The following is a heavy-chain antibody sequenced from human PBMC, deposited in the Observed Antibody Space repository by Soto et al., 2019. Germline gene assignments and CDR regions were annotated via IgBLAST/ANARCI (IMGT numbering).Heavy chain of an antibody. J-gene: IGHJ2*01. CDR2: IIPIFGTV. V-gene: IGHV1-69*12. CDR3: ARGNHRWLQLWYFDL. CDR1: GGTFSNYP. D-gene: IGHD5-12*01. Sequence: QVQLVQSGAEVKKPGSSVKVSCKASGGTFSNYPISWVRQAPGQGLEWMGGIIPIFGTVNYAQKFQGRVTITEDESTSTAYMELSSLGSEDTAVYYCARGNHRWLQLWYFDLWGRGTLVTVSS.